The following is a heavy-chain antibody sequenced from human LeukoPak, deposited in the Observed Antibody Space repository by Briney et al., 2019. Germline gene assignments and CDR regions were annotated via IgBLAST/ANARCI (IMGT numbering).Heavy chain of an antibody. CDR1: GFTVSSNY. CDR2: IYSGGSS. V-gene: IGHV3-53*01. Sequence: PGGSLRLSCAASGFTVSSNYMSWVRQAPGKGLEWVSVIYSGGSSYYADSVKGRFTISRDNSKSTLYLQMNSLRAEDTAVYYCARDRWIREGRSSKPTNYGMDVWGQGTTVTVSS. J-gene: IGHJ6*02. CDR3: ARDRWIREGRSSKPTNYGMDV. D-gene: IGHD5-18*01.